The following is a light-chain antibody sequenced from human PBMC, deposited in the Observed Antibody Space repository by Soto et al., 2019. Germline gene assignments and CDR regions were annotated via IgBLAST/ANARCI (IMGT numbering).Light chain of an antibody. Sequence: EIVLTQSPGTLSLSPGERATLSCRASQSVSSSYLAWYQQKPGQAPRLLIYGASSRATGIPYRFSGSGSVTDFTLTISRLEPEDFAVYYCQQYGSSPPSTFGQGTRLEIK. CDR1: QSVSSSY. CDR2: GAS. CDR3: QQYGSSPPST. V-gene: IGKV3-20*01. J-gene: IGKJ5*01.